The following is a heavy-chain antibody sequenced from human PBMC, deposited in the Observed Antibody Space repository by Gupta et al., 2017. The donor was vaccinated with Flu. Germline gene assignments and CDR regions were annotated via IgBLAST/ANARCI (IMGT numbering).Heavy chain of an antibody. Sequence: EYYIHWVRQAPGQRLEWMGWVNPNNGATKYVQKFQGRVTMTRDKSINSFYMEVTRLRSDDTAVYYCARPRCNTASCYFDYWGQGTLVTVS. CDR1: EYY. J-gene: IGHJ4*02. V-gene: IGHV1-2*02. CDR3: ARPRCNTASCYFDY. CDR2: VNPNNGAT. D-gene: IGHD5-18*01.